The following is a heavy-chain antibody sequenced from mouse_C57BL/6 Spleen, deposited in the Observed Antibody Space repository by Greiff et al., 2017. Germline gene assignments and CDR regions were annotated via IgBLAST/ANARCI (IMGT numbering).Heavy chain of an antibody. Sequence: QVQLQQPGAELVRPGTSVKLSCKASGYTFTSYWMHWVQQRPGQGLEWIGVIDPSDSYTNYNQKFKGKATLTVDTSSSTAYMQLSSLTSEDSAVYYCAKRGDDGYYAYFDYWGQGTTLTVSS. CDR2: IDPSDSYT. V-gene: IGHV1-59*01. J-gene: IGHJ2*01. CDR1: GYTFTSYW. D-gene: IGHD2-3*01. CDR3: AKRGDDGYYAYFDY.